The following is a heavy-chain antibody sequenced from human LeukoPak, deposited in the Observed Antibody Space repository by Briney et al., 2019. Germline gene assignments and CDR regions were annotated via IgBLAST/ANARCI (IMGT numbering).Heavy chain of an antibody. CDR3: ARDSGGNYYFDF. CDR1: GFTFSSYA. J-gene: IGHJ4*02. D-gene: IGHD3-10*01. V-gene: IGHV3-30*04. Sequence: GRSLRLSCAASGFTFSSYAMHWVRQAPGKGLEWVAAISHDENIKNYADSVKGRFTISRDNAKNSLYLQMNSLRVEDTAVYYCARDSGGNYYFDFWGQGTLVTVSS. CDR2: ISHDENIK.